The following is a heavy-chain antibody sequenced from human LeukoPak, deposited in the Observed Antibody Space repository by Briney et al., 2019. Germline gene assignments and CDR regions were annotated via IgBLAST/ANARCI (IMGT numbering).Heavy chain of an antibody. CDR3: ARADGLLWFGELFNYYYGMDV. Sequence: PGGSLRLSCAASGFTFSSYWMSWVRRAPGKGLEWVANIKQDGSEKNYVDYVKCRFTISSDNAQNSLYLQINSLRAEDTAVYYCARADGLLWFGELFNYYYGMDVWGQGTTVTVSS. V-gene: IGHV3-7*01. J-gene: IGHJ6*02. CDR2: IKQDGSEK. CDR1: GFTFSSYW. D-gene: IGHD3-10*01.